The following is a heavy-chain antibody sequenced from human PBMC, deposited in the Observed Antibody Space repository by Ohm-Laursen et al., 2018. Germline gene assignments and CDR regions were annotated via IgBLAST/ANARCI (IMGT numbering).Heavy chain of an antibody. CDR2: IYSGGST. V-gene: IGHV3-53*01. D-gene: IGHD6-6*01. J-gene: IGHJ1*01. CDR1: GFTVSSNY. CDR3: ARSIAARPAEYFQH. Sequence: SLRLSCAASGFTVSSNYMSWVRQAPGKGLEWVSVIYSGGSTYYADSVKGRFTISRDNSKNTLYLQMNSLRAADTAVYYCARSIAARPAEYFQHWGQGTLVTVSS.